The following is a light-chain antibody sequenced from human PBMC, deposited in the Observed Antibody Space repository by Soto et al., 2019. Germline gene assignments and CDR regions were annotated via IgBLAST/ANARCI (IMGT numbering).Light chain of an antibody. CDR1: QSLNTDS. J-gene: IGKJ3*01. V-gene: IGKV3-20*01. Sequence: PGERATLSCRASQSLNTDSLAWYQQKPGQTPRLLIYAASTRDTDIPDRFIGSGSGTDFALTITRLEPEDFALYYCQQYNASPLTFGPETKLAVK. CDR2: AAS. CDR3: QQYNASPLT.